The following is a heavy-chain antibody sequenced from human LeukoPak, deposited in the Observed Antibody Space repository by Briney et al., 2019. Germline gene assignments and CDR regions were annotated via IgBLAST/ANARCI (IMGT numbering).Heavy chain of an antibody. CDR1: GGSFSGYY. Sequence: SETLSLTCAVYGGSFSGYYWTWIRQPPGKGLEWIGEINHSGSTNYNPSLKSRVTISVDTSKNQFSLKLSSVTAADTAVYYCARELRYYDFWSGYGYYYMDVWGKGTTVTVSS. J-gene: IGHJ6*03. CDR3: ARELRYYDFWSGYGYYYMDV. V-gene: IGHV4-34*01. CDR2: INHSGST. D-gene: IGHD3-3*01.